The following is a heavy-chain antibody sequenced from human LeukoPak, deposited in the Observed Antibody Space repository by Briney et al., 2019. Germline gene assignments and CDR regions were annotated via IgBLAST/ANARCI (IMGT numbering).Heavy chain of an antibody. CDR1: GFTVSSNY. J-gene: IGHJ4*02. V-gene: IGHV3-53*01. CDR3: ARDSTPYGDYVLLDY. Sequence: GGSLRLSCAASGFTVSSNYMSWVRQAPGKGLEWVSVIYSGGSTYYADSVKGRFTISRDNSKNTLYLQMNSLRAEDTAVYYCARDSTPYGDYVLLDYWGQGTLVTVSS. D-gene: IGHD4-17*01. CDR2: IYSGGST.